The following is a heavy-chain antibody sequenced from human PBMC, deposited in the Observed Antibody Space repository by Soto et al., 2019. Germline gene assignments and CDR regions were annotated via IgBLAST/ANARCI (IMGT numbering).Heavy chain of an antibody. CDR1: GGSFSGYY. CDR2: INHSGST. V-gene: IGHV4-34*01. J-gene: IGHJ4*02. D-gene: IGHD3-3*01. Sequence: SETLSLTCAVYGGSFSGYYWSWVRQPPGKGLEWIGEINHSGSTNYNPSLKSRVTISVDTSKNQFSLKLSSVTAADTAVYYCARGGIYDFWSGYHPTYFDYWGRGTLVTVSS. CDR3: ARGGIYDFWSGYHPTYFDY.